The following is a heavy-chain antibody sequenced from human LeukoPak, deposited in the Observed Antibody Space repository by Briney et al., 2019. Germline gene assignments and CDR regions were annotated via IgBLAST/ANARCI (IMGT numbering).Heavy chain of an antibody. CDR1: GFTFDDYT. V-gene: IGHV3-43*01. CDR3: AKDSGYDFSGWYFDL. CDR2: ISWDGGST. J-gene: IGHJ2*01. D-gene: IGHD5-12*01. Sequence: PGGSLRLSCAASGFTFDDYTMHWVRQAPGKGLEWVSLISWDGGSTYYADSVKGRFTISRDNRKNSLYLQMNGLRTEDTALYYCAKDSGYDFSGWYFDLWGRGTLVTVSS.